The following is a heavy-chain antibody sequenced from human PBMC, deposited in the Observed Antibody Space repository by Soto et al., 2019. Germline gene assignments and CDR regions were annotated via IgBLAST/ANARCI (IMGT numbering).Heavy chain of an antibody. J-gene: IGHJ4*02. D-gene: IGHD3-22*01. V-gene: IGHV3-66*01. CDR1: GFTVSSNY. Sequence: GGSLRLSCAASGFTVSSNYMSWVRQAPGKGLEWVSVIYSGGSTYYADSMKGRFTISRDNSKNTLYLQMNSLRAEDTAVYYCARDLNYYDSSGYYRGDYFDYWGQGTLVTVSS. CDR2: IYSGGST. CDR3: ARDLNYYDSSGYYRGDYFDY.